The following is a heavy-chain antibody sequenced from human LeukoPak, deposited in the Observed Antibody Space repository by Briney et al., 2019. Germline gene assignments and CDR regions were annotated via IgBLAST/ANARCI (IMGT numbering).Heavy chain of an antibody. CDR3: AKQLGYCSDGSCYFPY. CDR1: GFIFNKHA. CDR2: LSGSGGST. Sequence: PGGSLRLSCAASGFIFNKHAMSWVRQAPGKGLEWVSGLSGSGGSTDYADSVKGRFTVSRDNSKNTLFLQMNSLRAEDTAVYYCAKQLGYCSDGSCYFPYWGQGTLVTVSS. V-gene: IGHV3-23*01. J-gene: IGHJ4*02. D-gene: IGHD2-15*01.